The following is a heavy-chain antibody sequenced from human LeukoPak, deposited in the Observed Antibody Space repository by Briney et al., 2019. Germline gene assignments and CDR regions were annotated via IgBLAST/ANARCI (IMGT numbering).Heavy chain of an antibody. V-gene: IGHV3-23*01. CDR1: GFTFSSYT. CDR3: ARVSSSWPYYFDY. CDR2: ISGSGGST. D-gene: IGHD6-13*01. J-gene: IGHJ4*02. Sequence: GGSLRLSCATSGFTFSSYTMSWVRQAPGKGLEWVSAISGSGGSTYYADSVKGRFTISRDNSKNTLYLQMNSLRAEDTAVYYCARVSSSWPYYFDYWGQGTLVTVSS.